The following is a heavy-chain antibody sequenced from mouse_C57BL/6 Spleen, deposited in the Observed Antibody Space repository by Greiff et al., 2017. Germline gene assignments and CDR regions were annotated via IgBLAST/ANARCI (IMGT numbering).Heavy chain of an antibody. CDR3: ARHTVVASDWYFDV. J-gene: IGHJ1*03. Sequence: QVQLKESGPGLVQPSQSLSITCTVSGFSLTSYGVHWVRQSPGKGLEWLGVIWSGGSTDYNAAFISRLSISKDNSKSQVFFKMNSLQADDTAIYYCARHTVVASDWYFDVWGTGTTVTVSS. CDR2: IWSGGST. V-gene: IGHV2-2*01. CDR1: GFSLTSYG. D-gene: IGHD1-1*01.